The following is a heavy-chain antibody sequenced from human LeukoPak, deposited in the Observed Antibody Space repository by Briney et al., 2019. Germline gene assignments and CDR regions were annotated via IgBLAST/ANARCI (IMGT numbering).Heavy chain of an antibody. D-gene: IGHD2-21*02. V-gene: IGHV3-23*01. Sequence: PGGSLRLSCAASGFTFSSYAMSWVRQAPGKGLGWVSAISGSGGSTYYADSVKGRFTISRDNSKNTLYLQMNSLRAEDTAVYYCAKEGLVVTATPLWFDPWGQGTLVTVSS. J-gene: IGHJ5*02. CDR2: ISGSGGST. CDR1: GFTFSSYA. CDR3: AKEGLVVTATPLWFDP.